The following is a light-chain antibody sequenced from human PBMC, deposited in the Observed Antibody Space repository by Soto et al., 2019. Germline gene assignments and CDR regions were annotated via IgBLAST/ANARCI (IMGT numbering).Light chain of an antibody. J-gene: IGKJ1*01. CDR3: HQYGGSPTWT. CDR2: GAS. CDR1: QSVSSSY. Sequence: EIVLTQSPGTLSLSPGERATLSCRASQSVSSSYLAWYQQNPGQAPRLLMYGASSRATGIPDRFSGSGSGTDFSITISRLEPEDFAVYYCHQYGGSPTWTFGQGTKVENK. V-gene: IGKV3-20*01.